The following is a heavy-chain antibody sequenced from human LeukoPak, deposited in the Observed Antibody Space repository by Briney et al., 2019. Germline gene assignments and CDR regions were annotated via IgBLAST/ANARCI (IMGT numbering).Heavy chain of an antibody. CDR2: ISSSGSTI. V-gene: IGHV3-11*04. D-gene: IGHD4-23*01. Sequence: GGSLRLSCAASGFTFSDYYMSWIRQAPGKGLEWVSYISSSGSTIYYADSVKGRFTISRDNAKNSLYLQMNSLRAEDTAVYYCARFMAFLVTPHRYFDYWGQGTLVTVSS. J-gene: IGHJ4*02. CDR3: ARFMAFLVTPHRYFDY. CDR1: GFTFSDYY.